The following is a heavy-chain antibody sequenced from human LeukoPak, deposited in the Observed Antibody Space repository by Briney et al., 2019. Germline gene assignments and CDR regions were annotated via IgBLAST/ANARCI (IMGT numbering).Heavy chain of an antibody. CDR1: GFTFRGYA. D-gene: IGHD5-18*01. CDR2: ISGSRGGP. J-gene: IGHJ4*02. Sequence: RGESPRLSCAASGFTFRGYAMGWVHTAPRTRLDRGSGISGSRGGPYYADSVKGRFTISRDTSKNTLYLQMNSLRAEETAVYYRAKVAVGLGGYSYVQGSDYGSERTLVTVS. V-gene: IGHV3-23*01. CDR3: AKVAVGLGGYSYVQGSDY.